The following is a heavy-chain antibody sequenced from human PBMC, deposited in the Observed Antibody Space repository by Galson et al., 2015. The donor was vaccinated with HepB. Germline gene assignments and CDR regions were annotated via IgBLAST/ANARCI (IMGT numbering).Heavy chain of an antibody. CDR3: ARDIPLGTGSAYAY. V-gene: IGHV3-21*01. CDR1: GFTFSSYS. J-gene: IGHJ4*02. CDR2: ISSSSDYI. Sequence: SLRLSCAASGFTFSSYSMNWVRQAPGKGLEWVSSISSSSDYIYYADSVKGRFTISRDNAKNSLFLHMNSLRAEDTAVYYCARDIPLGTGSAYAYWGQGTLVTVSS. D-gene: IGHD3-16*01.